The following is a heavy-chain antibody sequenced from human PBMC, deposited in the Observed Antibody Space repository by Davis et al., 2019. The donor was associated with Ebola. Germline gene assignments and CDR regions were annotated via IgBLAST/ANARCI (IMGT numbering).Heavy chain of an antibody. D-gene: IGHD1-1*01. V-gene: IGHV1-18*01. CDR3: ARDVRGITGPSEY. CDR1: GYTFTSYA. Sequence: ASVKVSCKASGYTFTSYAMHWVRQAPGQRLEWMGWINAYNGNTNYAQKVQGRITMTTDTSTSTAYMELRSLRSDDTARYYCARDVRGITGPSEYWGQGTLVTVSS. CDR2: INAYNGNT. J-gene: IGHJ4*02.